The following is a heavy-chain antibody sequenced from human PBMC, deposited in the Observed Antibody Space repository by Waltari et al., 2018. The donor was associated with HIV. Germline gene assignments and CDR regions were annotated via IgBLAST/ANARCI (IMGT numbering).Heavy chain of an antibody. J-gene: IGHJ4*02. Sequence: QVKLVESGGGVVQPGRSLTVSCAVSGFIFRTHGMHWVRQAPGKGLEWVATIWYDGSNTYYADSVRGRFTISRDNAKNSLYLQMSSLRAEDTAVYYCAREMATVYVDYWGQGTLVTVSP. CDR1: GFIFRTHG. D-gene: IGHD5-12*01. V-gene: IGHV3-33*08. CDR3: AREMATVYVDY. CDR2: IWYDGSNT.